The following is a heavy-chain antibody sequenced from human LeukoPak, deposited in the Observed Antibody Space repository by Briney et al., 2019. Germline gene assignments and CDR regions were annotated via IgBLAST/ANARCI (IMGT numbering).Heavy chain of an antibody. CDR3: ARAEIASSGYYPWYFDL. J-gene: IGHJ2*01. Sequence: NPGGSLRLSCTASGFIFSTYSMIWVRQAPGKGLEWVSSISSGSSNIYYADSVKGRFTISRDNAQNSLYLQMNSLRAEDTAVYYCARAEIASSGYYPWYFDLWGRGTLVTVSS. CDR2: ISSGSSNI. V-gene: IGHV3-21*01. CDR1: GFIFSTYS. D-gene: IGHD3-22*01.